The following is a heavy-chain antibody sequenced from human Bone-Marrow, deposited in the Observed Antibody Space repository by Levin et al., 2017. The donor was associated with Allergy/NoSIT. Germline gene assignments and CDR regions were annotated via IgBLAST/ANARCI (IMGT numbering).Heavy chain of an antibody. CDR3: AREPLGVSMVVERAWFDP. CDR1: GLSLGNFA. CDR2: ISKNGDT. V-gene: IGHV3-23*01. Sequence: GGSLRLSCAASGLSLGNFAMDWVRQAPGKGLEWVSSISKNGDTYYADSVKGRFTMSRDNAKDTVFLHMNNLLGDDTAVYYCAREPLGVSMVVERAWFDPWGQGTQVTVSS. J-gene: IGHJ5*02. D-gene: IGHD2-2*01.